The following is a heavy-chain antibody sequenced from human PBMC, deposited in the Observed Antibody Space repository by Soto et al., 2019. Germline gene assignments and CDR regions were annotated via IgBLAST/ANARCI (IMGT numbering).Heavy chain of an antibody. J-gene: IGHJ6*03. CDR1: GGSFSGYY. CDR2: IYYSGLT. D-gene: IGHD3-22*01. Sequence: SETLSLTCVVHGGSFSGYYWSWLRQPPGKGLEWIGDIYYSGLTNYNPSLKSRVTISLDTSKNQFSLKLSSVTAADTAVYFCARGNTHGYYYMDVWGRGTTVTVSS. V-gene: IGHV4-59*08. CDR3: ARGNTHGYYYMDV.